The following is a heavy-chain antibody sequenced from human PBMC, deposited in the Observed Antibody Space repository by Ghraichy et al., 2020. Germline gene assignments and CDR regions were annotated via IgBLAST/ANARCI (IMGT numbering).Heavy chain of an antibody. CDR1: GGSVSSITYH. J-gene: IGHJ4*02. V-gene: IGHV4-61*01. Sequence: TLSLTCIVSGGSVSSITYHWSWIRKPPGKGLEWIGFIYYNGKTDYNPSLKSRVSISLDTSKNQFSLNLNSVIAADAAVYYCARAGDYVWGSYRSYYFDFWGLGTPVTVSS. D-gene: IGHD3-16*02. CDR2: IYYNGKT. CDR3: ARAGDYVWGSYRSYYFDF.